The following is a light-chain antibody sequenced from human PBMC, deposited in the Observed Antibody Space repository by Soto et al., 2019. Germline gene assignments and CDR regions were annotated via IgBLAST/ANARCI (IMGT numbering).Light chain of an antibody. V-gene: IGKV1-39*01. CDR1: YSIRIH. Sequence: DIQLTRSPSSLSSSIGDRVSIVCRASYSIRIHLNWYQQKPGKAPRLLIYAASRLQSGVPSRFSGTGSGTDFTLTISSLQPEDFAIYYCQQTFGKPLVPFGQGTLLEIK. CDR3: QQTFGKPLVP. CDR2: AAS. J-gene: IGKJ5*01.